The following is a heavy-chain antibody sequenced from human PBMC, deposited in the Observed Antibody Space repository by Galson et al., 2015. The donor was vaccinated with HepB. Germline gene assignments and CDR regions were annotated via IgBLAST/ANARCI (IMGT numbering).Heavy chain of an antibody. D-gene: IGHD4-11*01. Sequence: ETLSLTCTVSGGSISSSSYYWGWIRQPPGKGLEWIGSIYYSGSTYYNPSLKSRVTISVDTSKNQFSLKLSSVTAADTAVYYCARHDAESGDYDYWGQGTLVTVSS. J-gene: IGHJ4*02. CDR2: IYYSGST. V-gene: IGHV4-39*01. CDR3: ARHDAESGDYDY. CDR1: GGSISSSSYY.